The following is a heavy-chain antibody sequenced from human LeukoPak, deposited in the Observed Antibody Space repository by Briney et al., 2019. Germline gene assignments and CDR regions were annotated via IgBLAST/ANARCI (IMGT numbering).Heavy chain of an antibody. V-gene: IGHV1-2*02. CDR1: GYTFTGYY. CDR3: AREFTSAEGGKYYFDY. D-gene: IGHD3-16*01. J-gene: IGHJ4*02. Sequence: ASVKVSCKASGYTFTGYYMHWVRQAPGQGLEWMGWINPNSGGTNYAQKFQGRVTMTRDTSISTAYMELSRLRSDDTAVYYCAREFTSAEGGKYYFDYWGQGTLVTVSS. CDR2: INPNSGGT.